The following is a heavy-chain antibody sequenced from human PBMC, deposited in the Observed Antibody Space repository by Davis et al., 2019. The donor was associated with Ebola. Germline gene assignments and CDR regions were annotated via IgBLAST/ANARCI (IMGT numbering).Heavy chain of an antibody. J-gene: IGHJ4*02. CDR2: IYYSGST. Sequence: PSETLSLTCTVSGGSISSGGYYWSWIRQHPGKGLEWIGYIYYSGSTYYNPSLKSRVTISVDTSKNQFSLKLSSVTAADTAVYYCARHKGGQQLVRRLPLPGGNFDYWGQGTLVTVSS. CDR1: GGSISSGGYY. D-gene: IGHD6-13*01. CDR3: ARHKGGQQLVRRLPLPGGNFDY. V-gene: IGHV4-31*03.